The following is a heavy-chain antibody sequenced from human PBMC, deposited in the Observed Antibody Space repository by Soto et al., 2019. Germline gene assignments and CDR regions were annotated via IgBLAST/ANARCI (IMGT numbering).Heavy chain of an antibody. CDR1: GGSISSYY. J-gene: IGHJ4*02. D-gene: IGHD4-17*01. CDR2: IYYSGST. Sequence: SETLSLTCTVSGGSISSYYWSWIRQPPGKGLEWIGYIYYSGSTNYNPSLKSRVTISVDTSKNQFSLKLSSVTAADTAVYYCARDNGDYDYWGQGTLVTSPQ. CDR3: ARDNGDYDY. V-gene: IGHV4-59*01.